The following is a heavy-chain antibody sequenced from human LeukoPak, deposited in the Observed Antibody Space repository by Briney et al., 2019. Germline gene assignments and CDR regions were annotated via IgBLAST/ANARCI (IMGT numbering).Heavy chain of an antibody. Sequence: GGSLRLSCAAPGFTFSSYAMSWVRQAPGKGLEWVSAISGSGGSTYYADSVKGRFTISRDNSKNTLYLQMNSLRAEDTAVYYCAKQFWGFGELFQYYFDYWGQGTLVTVSS. D-gene: IGHD3-10*01. CDR2: ISGSGGST. CDR1: GFTFSSYA. J-gene: IGHJ4*02. CDR3: AKQFWGFGELFQYYFDY. V-gene: IGHV3-23*01.